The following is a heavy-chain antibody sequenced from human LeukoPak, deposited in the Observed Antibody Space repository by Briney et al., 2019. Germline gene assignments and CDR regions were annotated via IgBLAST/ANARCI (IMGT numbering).Heavy chain of an antibody. CDR3: ARDEYSSSWYEYFQH. Sequence: GGSLRLSCAASGFTFSSYSMNWVRQAPGKGLEWVSYISSSSSTIYYADSVKGRFTISRDNAKNSLYLQMNSLRDEDTAVYYCARDEYSSSWYEYFQHWGQGTLVTVSS. CDR2: ISSSSSTI. J-gene: IGHJ1*01. D-gene: IGHD6-13*01. CDR1: GFTFSSYS. V-gene: IGHV3-48*02.